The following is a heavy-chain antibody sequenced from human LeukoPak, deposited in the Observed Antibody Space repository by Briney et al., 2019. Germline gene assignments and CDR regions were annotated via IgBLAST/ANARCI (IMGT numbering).Heavy chain of an antibody. Sequence: PGGSLRLFCAASGFTFSSYEMNWVRQAPGKGLEWVSYISSSGSTIYYADSVKGRFTISRDNAKNSLYLQMNSLRAEDTAVYYCARVLVVPAATGYYFDYWGQGTLVTVSS. V-gene: IGHV3-48*03. J-gene: IGHJ4*02. CDR3: ARVLVVPAATGYYFDY. CDR1: GFTFSSYE. D-gene: IGHD2-2*01. CDR2: ISSSGSTI.